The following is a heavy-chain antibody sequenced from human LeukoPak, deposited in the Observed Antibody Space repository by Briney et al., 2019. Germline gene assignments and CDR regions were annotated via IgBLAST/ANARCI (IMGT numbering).Heavy chain of an antibody. CDR2: INTNSGNP. D-gene: IGHD2-21*01. Sequence: ASVKVSCKGSGYTFSKYAMNWVRQAPGQGLEWMGWINTNSGNPTYAQGFTGRFVFSLDTSVSTAYLQISSLKADDTAVYYCARGYCGGTTCFARENYWGQGTLVTVSS. J-gene: IGHJ4*02. CDR1: GYTFSKYA. V-gene: IGHV7-4-1*02. CDR3: ARGYCGGTTCFARENY.